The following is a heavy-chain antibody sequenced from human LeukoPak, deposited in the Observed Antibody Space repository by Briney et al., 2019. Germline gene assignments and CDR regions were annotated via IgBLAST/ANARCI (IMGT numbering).Heavy chain of an antibody. CDR2: VSAYNGNT. CDR3: ARWYSSGWYQGYYYYYMDV. CDR1: GGTFSSYA. V-gene: IGHV1-18*01. Sequence: GASVKVSCKASGGTFSSYAISWVRQAPGQGLEWMGWVSAYNGNTNYAQKLQGRVTMTTDTSTSTAYMELRSLRSDDTAVYYCARWYSSGWYQGYYYYYMDVWGKGTTVTISS. D-gene: IGHD6-19*01. J-gene: IGHJ6*03.